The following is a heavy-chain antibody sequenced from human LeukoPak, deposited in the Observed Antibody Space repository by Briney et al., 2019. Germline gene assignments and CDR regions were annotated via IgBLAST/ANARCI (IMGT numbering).Heavy chain of an antibody. Sequence: GGSLRLSCAASGFTVSSNCMSWVRQAPGKGLEWVSVIYSGGSTYYADSVKGRFTISRDNSKNTLYLQMNSLRAEDTTVYYCARDQVAVAGTMAFDIWGQGTMVTVSS. D-gene: IGHD6-19*01. CDR1: GFTVSSNC. CDR2: IYSGGST. CDR3: ARDQVAVAGTMAFDI. J-gene: IGHJ3*02. V-gene: IGHV3-66*02.